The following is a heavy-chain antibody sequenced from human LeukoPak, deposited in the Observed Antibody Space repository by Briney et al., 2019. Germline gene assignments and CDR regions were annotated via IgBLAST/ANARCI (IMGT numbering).Heavy chain of an antibody. Sequence: SETLSLTCTVSGGSISSYYWSWIRQPAGKGLESIGHISISWSTNYNPSLKSRVTMSVDTSKNQFSLKLSSVTAADTAVYYCARVRYSDSSVLTRKRSYYFDYWGQGTLVTVSS. CDR3: ARVRYSDSSVLTRKRSYYFDY. CDR2: ISISWST. J-gene: IGHJ4*02. V-gene: IGHV4-4*07. CDR1: GGSISSYY. D-gene: IGHD3-22*01.